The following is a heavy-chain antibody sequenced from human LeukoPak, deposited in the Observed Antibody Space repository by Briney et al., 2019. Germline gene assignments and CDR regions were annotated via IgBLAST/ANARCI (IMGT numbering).Heavy chain of an antibody. Sequence: GGSLRLSCAASGFTVSSTYMSWARQAPGKGLEWVAVIWYDGSNKYYADSVKGRFTISRDNSKNTLYLQMNSLRAEDTAVYYCARDNSYVYYFDYWGQGTLVTVSS. CDR3: ARDNSYVYYFDY. J-gene: IGHJ4*02. D-gene: IGHD3-16*01. CDR1: GFTVSSTY. V-gene: IGHV3-33*08. CDR2: IWYDGSNK.